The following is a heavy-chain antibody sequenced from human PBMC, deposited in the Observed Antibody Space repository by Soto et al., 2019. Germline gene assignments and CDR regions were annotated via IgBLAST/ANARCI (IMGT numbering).Heavy chain of an antibody. D-gene: IGHD1-26*01. CDR2: IYSGGTT. CDR1: GFAVSSNY. J-gene: IGHJ3*02. V-gene: IGHV3-53*01. Sequence: EVPLVESGGGLIQPGGSLRLSCAASGFAVSSNYMSWVRQAPGKGLEWVSVIYSGGTTNYADSVKGRFTISRDNAKNTLYLQMNSLTAEDTAIYYCARDFGEVGATAVYDIWGQGTMVIVSS. CDR3: ARDFGEVGATAVYDI.